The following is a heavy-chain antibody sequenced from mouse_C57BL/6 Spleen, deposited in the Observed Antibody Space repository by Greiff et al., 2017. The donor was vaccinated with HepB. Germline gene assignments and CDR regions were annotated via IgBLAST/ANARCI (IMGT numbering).Heavy chain of an antibody. V-gene: IGHV1-50*01. Sequence: QVQLQQPGAELVKPGASVKLSCKASGYTFTSYWMQWVKQRPGQGLEWIGEIDPSDSYTNYNQKFKGKATLTVDTSSSTAYMQLSSLTSEDSAVYYCARYGNFYYFDYWGQGTTLTVSS. CDR1: GYTFTSYW. CDR3: ARYGNFYYFDY. J-gene: IGHJ2*01. D-gene: IGHD2-1*01. CDR2: IDPSDSYT.